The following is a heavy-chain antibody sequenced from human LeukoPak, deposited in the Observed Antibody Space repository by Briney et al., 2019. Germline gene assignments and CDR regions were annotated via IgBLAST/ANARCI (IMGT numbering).Heavy chain of an antibody. CDR2: INPNSGGT. Sequence: ASVKVSCKASGYTFTGYYMHWVRQAPGQGLEWMGWINPNSGGTNYAQKFQGRVTMTRDTSISTAYMELSRLRSDDTAVYYCATPTNYSDYDFDYWGQGTLVTVSS. V-gene: IGHV1-2*02. J-gene: IGHJ4*02. D-gene: IGHD4-11*01. CDR3: ATPTNYSDYDFDY. CDR1: GYTFTGYY.